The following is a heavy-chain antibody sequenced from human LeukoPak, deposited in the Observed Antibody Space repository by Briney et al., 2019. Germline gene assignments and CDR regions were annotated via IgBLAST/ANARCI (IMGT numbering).Heavy chain of an antibody. D-gene: IGHD6-13*01. CDR3: ASSREGYFGY. J-gene: IGHJ4*02. CDR2: IIPILGIA. CDR1: GYTFTSYG. V-gene: IGHV1-69*04. Sequence: SVKVSCKASGYTFTSYGISWVRQAPGQGLGWMGRIIPILGIANYAQKFQGRVTITADKSTSTAYMELSSLRSEDTAVYYCASSREGYFGYWGQGTLVTVSS.